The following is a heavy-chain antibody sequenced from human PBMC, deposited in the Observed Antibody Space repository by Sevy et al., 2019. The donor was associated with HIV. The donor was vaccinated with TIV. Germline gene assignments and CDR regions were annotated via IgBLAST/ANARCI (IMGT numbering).Heavy chain of an antibody. J-gene: IGHJ4*02. CDR1: GFTFSSYA. CDR3: AKEVVKYYYGSGSTFDY. CDR2: IRGSGGST. Sequence: GGSLRLSCAASGFTFSSYAMSWVRQAPGKGLEWVSAIRGSGGSTYYADSVKGRFTISRDNSKNTLYLQMNSLRAEDTAVYYCAKEVVKYYYGSGSTFDYWGQGTLVTVSS. D-gene: IGHD3-10*01. V-gene: IGHV3-23*01.